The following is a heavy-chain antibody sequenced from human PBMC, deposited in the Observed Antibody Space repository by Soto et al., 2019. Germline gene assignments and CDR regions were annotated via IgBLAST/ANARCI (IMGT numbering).Heavy chain of an antibody. CDR2: INAGNGNT. V-gene: IGHV1-3*01. CDR3: ARGPGAPAGPGDY. J-gene: IGHJ4*02. Sequence: QVQLVQSGAEVKKPGASVKVSCKASGYTFTSYAMHWVRQAPGQRLEWMGWINAGNGNTKYSPKSQGRVTITRDTSATTTYMELTSLTSEATAVYSSARGPGAPAGPGDYWGQGTLVTVSS. CDR1: GYTFTSYA.